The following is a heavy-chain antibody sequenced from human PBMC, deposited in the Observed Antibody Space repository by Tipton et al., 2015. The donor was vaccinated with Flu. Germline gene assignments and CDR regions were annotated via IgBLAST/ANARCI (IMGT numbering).Heavy chain of an antibody. V-gene: IGHV4-59*05. D-gene: IGHD3-10*02. Sequence: LRLSCTVSGGSVNSYFWSWIRQPPGKGLEWIGGISYSGNTYYSPSLKSRVVISVDTSKNQFSLKLTSVTAADTAIYYCARLSFYDVDLKNFYFEDWGQGTLVTVSS. J-gene: IGHJ4*02. CDR2: ISYSGNT. CDR3: ARLSFYDVDLKNFYFED. CDR1: GGSVNSYF.